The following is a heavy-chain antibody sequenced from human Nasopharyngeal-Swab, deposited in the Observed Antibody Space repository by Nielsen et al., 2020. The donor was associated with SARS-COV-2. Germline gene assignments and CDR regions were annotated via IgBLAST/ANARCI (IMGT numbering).Heavy chain of an antibody. J-gene: IGHJ6*03. CDR2: IIPIFGTA. CDR1: GGTFSSYA. V-gene: IGHV1-69*13. D-gene: IGHD2-2*01. CDR3: ARDSGGIVVVPAAPWHYMDV. Sequence: SVKVSCKASGGTFSSYAISWVRQAPGQGLEWMGGIIPIFGTANYAQKFQGRVTITEDESTSTAYMELSSLRSEDTAVYYCARDSGGIVVVPAAPWHYMDVWGKGTTVTVSS.